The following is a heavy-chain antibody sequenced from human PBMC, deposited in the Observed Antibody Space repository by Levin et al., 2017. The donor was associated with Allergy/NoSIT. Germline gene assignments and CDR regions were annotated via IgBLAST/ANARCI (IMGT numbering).Heavy chain of an antibody. CDR1: GGSINSYH. V-gene: IGHV4-59*08. Sequence: SETLSLTCTVSGGSINSYHWSWIRQPPGRRLEWVAYISYSGSTNYNPSLKSRLTISLDTSKNQFSLDLTSVTAADTAIYYCARHAARPSYALDYWGQGTLVTVSS. D-gene: IGHD2-2*01. CDR3: ARHAARPSYALDY. J-gene: IGHJ4*02. CDR2: ISYSGST.